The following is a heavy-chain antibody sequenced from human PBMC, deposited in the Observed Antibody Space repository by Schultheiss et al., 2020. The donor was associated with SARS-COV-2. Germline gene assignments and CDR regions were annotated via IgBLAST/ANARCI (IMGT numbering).Heavy chain of an antibody. V-gene: IGHV4-59*01. Sequence: GSLRLSCTVSGGSISSYYWSWIRQHPGKGLEWIGYIYYSGSTYYNPSLKSRVTISVDTSKNQFSLKLSSVTAADTAVYYCARDRRFDYWGQGTLVTVSS. J-gene: IGHJ4*02. CDR3: ARDRRFDY. CDR1: GGSISSYY. CDR2: IYYSGST.